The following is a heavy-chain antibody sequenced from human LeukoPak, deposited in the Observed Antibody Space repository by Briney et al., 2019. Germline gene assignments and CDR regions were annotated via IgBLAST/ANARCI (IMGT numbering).Heavy chain of an antibody. CDR3: AKLGNYYYDSSGYSSY. J-gene: IGHJ4*02. CDR2: IWYDGSIK. Sequence: GRSLRLSCAASGFTFSSYGMHWVRQAPGKGLEWVAVIWYDGSIKFYVDSVKGRFTISRDNSKNTLYLQMNSLRAEDTAVYYCAKLGNYYYDSSGYSSYWGQGTLVTVSS. CDR1: GFTFSSYG. V-gene: IGHV3-33*06. D-gene: IGHD3-22*01.